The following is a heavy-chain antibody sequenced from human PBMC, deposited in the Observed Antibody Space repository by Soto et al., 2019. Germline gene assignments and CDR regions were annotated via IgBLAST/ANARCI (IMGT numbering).Heavy chain of an antibody. CDR2: IHYRGSA. D-gene: IGHD2-2*01. CDR3: AREVNVPADADAFDI. J-gene: IGHJ3*02. CDR1: GGSISNNNYF. Sequence: QVQLQESGPGLVKPSQTLSLTCTVSGGSISNNNYFCSWIRQHPGKGLEWIGYIHYRGSAYYNPSISGRVTILVDTTKNQFSMKLSSVTAADAAMYYCAREVNVPADADAFDIWGQGTMGTVSS. V-gene: IGHV4-31*03.